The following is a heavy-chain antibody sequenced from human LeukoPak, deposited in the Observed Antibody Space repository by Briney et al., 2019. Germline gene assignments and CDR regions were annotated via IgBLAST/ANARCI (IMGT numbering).Heavy chain of an antibody. Sequence: SSETLSLTCAVYGGSFSNYYWSWIRQPPGKGLEWIGEINHSGSTNYNPSLKSRLTISVDTSQKQFSLKLSSVTAAYTAVYYCARAPVRVAAVGKYFDFWGQGTLVIVSS. D-gene: IGHD6-13*01. CDR3: ARAPVRVAAVGKYFDF. J-gene: IGHJ4*02. CDR1: GGSFSNYY. V-gene: IGHV4-34*01. CDR2: INHSGST.